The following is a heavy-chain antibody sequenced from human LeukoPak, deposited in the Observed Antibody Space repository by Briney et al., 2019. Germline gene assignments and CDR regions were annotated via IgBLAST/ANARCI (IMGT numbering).Heavy chain of an antibody. CDR1: GYTFTGYY. J-gene: IGHJ6*04. D-gene: IGHD2-2*01. V-gene: IGHV1-2*04. Sequence: ASVKVSCKASGYTFTGYYMHWVRQAPGQGLEWMGWINPNSGGTNYAQKFQGWVTMTRDTSISTAYMELSRLRSDDTAVYYCARDMGRTYCSSTSCLYYGMDVWGKGTTVTVSS. CDR2: INPNSGGT. CDR3: ARDMGRTYCSSTSCLYYGMDV.